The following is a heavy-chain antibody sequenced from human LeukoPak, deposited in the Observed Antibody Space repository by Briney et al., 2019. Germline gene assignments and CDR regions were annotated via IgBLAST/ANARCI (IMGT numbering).Heavy chain of an antibody. D-gene: IGHD3-22*01. J-gene: IGHJ4*02. CDR2: ISGSGGST. CDR1: GFSLRSYV. V-gene: IGHV3-23*01. Sequence: GGSLRLSCAASGFSLRSYVMSWVRQAPGKGLEWVSAISGSGGSTYYADSVKGRFTISRDNSKNTLYLQMNSLRAEDTAVYYCAKRRYDSSGYYYPFDYWGQGTLVTVSS. CDR3: AKRRYDSSGYYYPFDY.